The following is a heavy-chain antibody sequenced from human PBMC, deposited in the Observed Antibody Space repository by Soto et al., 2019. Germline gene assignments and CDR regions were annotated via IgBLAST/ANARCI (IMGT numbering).Heavy chain of an antibody. CDR2: ISGSGGST. Sequence: GGSLRLSCAASGFTFSSYAMSWVRQAPGKGLEWVSAISGSGGSTYYADSVKGRFTISRDNSKNTLYLQMNSLRAEDTAVYYCANRPYPYYYYYMDVWGKGTTVTVSS. J-gene: IGHJ6*03. CDR3: ANRPYPYYYYYMDV. V-gene: IGHV3-23*01. CDR1: GFTFSSYA.